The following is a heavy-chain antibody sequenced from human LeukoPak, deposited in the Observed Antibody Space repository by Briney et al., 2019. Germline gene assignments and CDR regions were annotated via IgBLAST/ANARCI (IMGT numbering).Heavy chain of an antibody. D-gene: IGHD2-2*02. CDR1: GYTFTSYD. J-gene: IGHJ6*03. CDR2: MNPNSGNT. V-gene: IGHV1-8*01. CDR3: ARAVRVPAAILRYYYYYMDV. Sequence: ASVKVSCKASGYTFTSYDINWVRQATGQGLEWMGWMNPNSGNTGYAQKFQGRVTMTRNTSISTAYMELSGLRSEDTAVYYCARAVRVPAAILRYYYYYMDVWAKGPRSPSP.